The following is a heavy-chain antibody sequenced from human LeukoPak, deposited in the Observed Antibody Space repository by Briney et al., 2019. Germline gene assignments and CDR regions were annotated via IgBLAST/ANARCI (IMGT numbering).Heavy chain of an antibody. CDR2: ISDDGSSV. V-gene: IGHV3-74*01. CDR1: GFTFSDYW. Sequence: PGGSLRLSCAASGFTFSDYWMHWVRQAPGKGLMWAARISDDGSSVDHADSVKGRFIISRDNAKNTLYLQMNSLRVEDTGVYYCARRRTIGDYDYWGQGTLVTVSS. J-gene: IGHJ4*02. CDR3: ARRRTIGDYDY. D-gene: IGHD3-16*01.